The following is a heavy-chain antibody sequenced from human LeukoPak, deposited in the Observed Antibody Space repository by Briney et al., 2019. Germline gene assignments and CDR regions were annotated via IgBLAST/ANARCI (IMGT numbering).Heavy chain of an antibody. J-gene: IGHJ4*02. Sequence: SETLSLTCTVSGGSISSYYWSWIRQPPGKGLEGIGYIYYSGSTNYNPSLKSRVTISVDTSKNQFSLKLSSVTAADTAVYYCARDSVSGLIDYWGKGTLVTVSS. CDR3: ARDSVSGLIDY. V-gene: IGHV4-59*01. CDR2: IYYSGST. CDR1: GGSISSYY. D-gene: IGHD1-1*01.